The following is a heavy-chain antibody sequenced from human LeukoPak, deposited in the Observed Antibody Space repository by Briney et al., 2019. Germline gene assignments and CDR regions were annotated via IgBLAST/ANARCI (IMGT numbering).Heavy chain of an antibody. Sequence: ASVKVSCKASGYTFSNFGISWVRLAPGQGLEWMGWISGNNDNPNYGQKFQGRLTVTTDSSRSTAYMELRNLRSDDTAVYYCARDGTSTDDYWGQGTLVTVSS. CDR2: ISGNNDNP. CDR1: GYTFSNFG. D-gene: IGHD2-2*01. CDR3: ARDGTSTDDY. V-gene: IGHV1-18*01. J-gene: IGHJ4*02.